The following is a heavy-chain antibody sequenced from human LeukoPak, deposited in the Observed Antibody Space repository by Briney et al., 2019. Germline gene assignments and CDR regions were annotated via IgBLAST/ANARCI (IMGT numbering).Heavy chain of an antibody. Sequence: SVKVSCKASGYTFTSYDINWVRQAPGQGLEWMGGIIPIFGTANYAQKFQGRVTITADESTSTAYMELSSLRSEDTAVYYCARGYCSSTSCYKYYFDYWGQGTLVTVSS. D-gene: IGHD2-2*01. J-gene: IGHJ4*02. CDR3: ARGYCSSTSCYKYYFDY. CDR1: GYTFTSYD. V-gene: IGHV1-69*13. CDR2: IIPIFGTA.